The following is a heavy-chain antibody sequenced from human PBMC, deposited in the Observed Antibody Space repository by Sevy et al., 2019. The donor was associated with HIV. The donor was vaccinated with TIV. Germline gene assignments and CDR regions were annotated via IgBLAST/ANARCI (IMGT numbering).Heavy chain of an antibody. Sequence: GGSLRLSCVASGFAFSIYSMSWVRQAPGKGLEWVSAIGGSGGHSYHADSVRGRFTISRDNSKNTLYLQMNSLRVEDTALYYCAKYNGSGDVFYYYYMDVWGKGTAVTVSS. J-gene: IGHJ6*03. CDR3: AKYNGSGDVFYYYYMDV. V-gene: IGHV3-23*01. D-gene: IGHD3-10*01. CDR1: GFAFSIYS. CDR2: IGGSGGHS.